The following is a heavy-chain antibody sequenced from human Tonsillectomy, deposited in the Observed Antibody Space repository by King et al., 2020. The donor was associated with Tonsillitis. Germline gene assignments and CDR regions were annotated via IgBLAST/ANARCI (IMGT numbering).Heavy chain of an antibody. D-gene: IGHD5-24*01. CDR2: IIPVFETP. Sequence: QLVQSGAEVKKPGSSVKVSCKASGGTFSTLAFSWVRQAPGQRPEWMGEIIPVFETPRHAQKFQGRVTITADESTRTAYMELNNLRSEDTAVYYCATDYIHQLNGYKRGYLAYWGQGTLVTVSS. CDR3: ATDYIHQLNGYKRGYLAY. CDR1: GGTFSTLA. V-gene: IGHV1-69*01. J-gene: IGHJ4*02.